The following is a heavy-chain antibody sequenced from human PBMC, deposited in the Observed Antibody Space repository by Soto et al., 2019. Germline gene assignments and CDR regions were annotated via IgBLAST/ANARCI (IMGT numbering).Heavy chain of an antibody. V-gene: IGHV1-8*01. CDR2: MNPNSGNT. J-gene: IGHJ4*02. CDR3: ARSWAVAGTGTAEIDY. Sequence: ASVKVSCRASGYTFPSYDINWLRQATGQGLEWMGRMNPNSGNTGYAQKFQGRVTMTRNTSISTAYMELSSLRSEDTAVYYCARSWAVAGTGTAEIDYWGQGTLVPVSS. D-gene: IGHD6-19*01. CDR1: GYTFPSYD.